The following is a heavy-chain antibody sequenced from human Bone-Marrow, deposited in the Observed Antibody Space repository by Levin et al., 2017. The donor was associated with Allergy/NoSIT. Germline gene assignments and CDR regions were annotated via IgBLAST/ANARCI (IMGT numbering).Heavy chain of an antibody. D-gene: IGHD6-13*01. CDR1: GGSISSGDYY. J-gene: IGHJ4*02. V-gene: IGHV4-30-4*01. CDR2: IYYSGST. CDR3: ARAGDHSSSWYEPGGDY. Sequence: ASETLSLTCTVSGGSISSGDYYWSWIRQPPGKGLEWIGYIYYSGSTYYNPSLKSRVTISVDTSKNQFSLKLSSVTAADTAVYYCARAGDHSSSWYEPGGDYWGQGTLVTVSS.